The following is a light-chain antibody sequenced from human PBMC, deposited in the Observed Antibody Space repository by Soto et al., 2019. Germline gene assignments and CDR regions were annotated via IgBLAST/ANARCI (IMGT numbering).Light chain of an antibody. CDR1: QGISSY. V-gene: IGKV1-8*01. J-gene: IGKJ5*01. Sequence: AIRMTQSPSSFSASTGDRVTITCRASQGISSYLAWYQQKPGQAPKLLIYAASTLHSGVPSRFRGSGSGTDFTLTISCLQSEDFATYYCQQYYSYPTITFGQGTQLEIK. CDR3: QQYYSYPTIT. CDR2: AAS.